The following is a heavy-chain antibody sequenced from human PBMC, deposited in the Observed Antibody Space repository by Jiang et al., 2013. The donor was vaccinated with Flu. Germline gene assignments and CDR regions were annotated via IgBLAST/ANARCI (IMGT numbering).Heavy chain of an antibody. J-gene: IGHJ6*02. CDR3: ARETDIVIVPGAVDRLPDRERDYFYKGMDV. D-gene: IGHD2-2*01. Sequence: RLSCAASGFTFNDYWMNWVRQTPGKGLEWVANINQDGSEKHYVDSVEGRFTISRDNAHNSLFLQMNSLRAEDTAVYYCARETDIVIVPGAVDRLPDRERDYFYKGMDVWGQGTTVTVSS. V-gene: IGHV3-7*03. CDR1: GFTFNDYW. CDR2: INQDGSEK.